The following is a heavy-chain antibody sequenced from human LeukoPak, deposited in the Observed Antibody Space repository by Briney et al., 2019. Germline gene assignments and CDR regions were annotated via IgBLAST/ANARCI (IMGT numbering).Heavy chain of an antibody. Sequence: ASVKVSCKVSGYTLTELSMHWVRQAPGKGLEWMGGFDPEDGETIYAQKFQGRVTMTEDTSTDTAYMELSSLRSEDTAVYYCATGPLTPVSLDYWGQGTLVTVSS. V-gene: IGHV1-24*01. CDR2: FDPEDGET. CDR1: GYTLTELS. D-gene: IGHD1-14*01. CDR3: ATGPLTPVSLDY. J-gene: IGHJ4*02.